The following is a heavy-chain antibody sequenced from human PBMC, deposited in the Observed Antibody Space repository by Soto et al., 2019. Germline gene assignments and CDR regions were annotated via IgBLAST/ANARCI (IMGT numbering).Heavy chain of an antibody. D-gene: IGHD6-13*01. Sequence: ASVKVSCKAIGYSFTGYYMHWVRQAPGQGLEWMGWINPNSGGTNYAQKFQGWVTMTRDTSISTAYMELSRLRSDDTAVYYCARGVDLIAAAGTRFDPWGQGTLVTVSS. CDR1: GYSFTGYY. CDR3: ARGVDLIAAAGTRFDP. CDR2: INPNSGGT. J-gene: IGHJ5*02. V-gene: IGHV1-2*04.